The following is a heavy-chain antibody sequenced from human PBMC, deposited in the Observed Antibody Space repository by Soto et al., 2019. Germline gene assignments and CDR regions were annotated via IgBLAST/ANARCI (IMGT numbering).Heavy chain of an antibody. CDR2: LAHDGRTT. Sequence: QVQLVESGGGVVQPGRSLRLSCAASGFTVNDYGMHWVRQAPGKGLEWVAILAHDGRTTYFGDSVRGRFTVSRDESENTLYLQMDNLRTDDTDIYYCARDWGSRGWYNWFDPWGQGILVTVSS. CDR1: GFTVNDYG. CDR3: ARDWGSRGWYNWFDP. D-gene: IGHD6-19*01. V-gene: IGHV3-30*03. J-gene: IGHJ5*02.